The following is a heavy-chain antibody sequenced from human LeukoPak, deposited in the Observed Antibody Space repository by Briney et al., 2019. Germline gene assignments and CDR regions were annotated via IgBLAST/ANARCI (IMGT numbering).Heavy chain of an antibody. CDR2: ISWNSDSI. D-gene: IGHD7-27*01. CDR1: GFTFDDYA. Sequence: GGSLRLSCAASGFTFDDYAMHWVRQAQGKGLEWVSGISWNSDSIGYADSVKGRFTISRDNAKNSLYLQMSSLRPEDMAFYYCAKDTRKQQGRDAFDIWGQGTMVTVSS. CDR3: AKDTRKQQGRDAFDI. J-gene: IGHJ3*02. V-gene: IGHV3-9*03.